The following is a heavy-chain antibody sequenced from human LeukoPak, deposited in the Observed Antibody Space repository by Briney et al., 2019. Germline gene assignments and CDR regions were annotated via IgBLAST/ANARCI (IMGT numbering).Heavy chain of an antibody. CDR1: GFTFQRYE. Sequence: GGTLRLSRAASGFTFQRYEMHWVPPAPGKGLDWVSYIRSSGTTIYYADSVRGRVTVSRDNGKNSLYLRMNSLRDEDTAVYYCARDLPPGSSGWYLGYWGQGTLVTVSS. CDR3: ARDLPPGSSGWYLGY. V-gene: IGHV3-48*03. CDR2: IRSSGTTI. D-gene: IGHD6-19*01. J-gene: IGHJ4*02.